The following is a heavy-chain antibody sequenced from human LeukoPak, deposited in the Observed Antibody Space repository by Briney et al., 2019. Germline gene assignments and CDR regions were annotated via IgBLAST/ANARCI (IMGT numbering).Heavy chain of an antibody. Sequence: GGSLRLSCAASGFTFSSYTMHWLRQAPGKGREGVAVKAYDEVNTFYAVSVKGRFTIPRDHSQNTLYLQMNSLGTEDTAVYYCAREISTGWPDYWGQGTLVTVSS. V-gene: IGHV3-30-3*01. J-gene: IGHJ4*02. D-gene: IGHD6-19*01. CDR1: GFTFSSYT. CDR2: KAYDEVNT. CDR3: AREISTGWPDY.